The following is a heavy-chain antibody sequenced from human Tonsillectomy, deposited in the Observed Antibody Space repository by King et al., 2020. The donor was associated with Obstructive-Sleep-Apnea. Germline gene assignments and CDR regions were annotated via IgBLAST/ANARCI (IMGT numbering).Heavy chain of an antibody. D-gene: IGHD4-17*01. CDR1: GFTFSSYG. CDR3: AKDLDVVTVTTCDY. Sequence: VQLVESGGGVVQPGRSLRLSCAASGFTFSSYGMHWVRQAPGKGLEWVAVISYDGSNKYYADSVKGRFTISRDNSKNTLFLQMNSLRAEDTAVYYCAKDLDVVTVTTCDYWGQGTLVTVSS. J-gene: IGHJ4*02. V-gene: IGHV3-30*18. CDR2: ISYDGSNK.